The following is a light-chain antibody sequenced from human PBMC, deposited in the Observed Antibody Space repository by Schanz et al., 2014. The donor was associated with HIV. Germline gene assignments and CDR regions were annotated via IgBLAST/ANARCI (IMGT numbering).Light chain of an antibody. CDR1: NSDINFYYY. CDR2: DGS. CDR3: ISYTSDTVL. V-gene: IGLV2-14*03. J-gene: IGLJ2*01. Sequence: QSALTQPASVSGSPGQSITISCSGPNSDINFYYYVSWFQQHPGKAPQLMIFDGSDRPSGVSNRFSGSKSGTTASLTISGLQPEDEADYYCISYTSDTVLFGGGTKVTVL.